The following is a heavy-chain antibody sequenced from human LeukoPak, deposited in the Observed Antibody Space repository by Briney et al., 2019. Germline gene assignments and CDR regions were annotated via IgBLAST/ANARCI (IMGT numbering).Heavy chain of an antibody. CDR2: IKSRTDGGTT. CDR3: STDPDSPTPDY. CDR1: RFTFSNAW. Sequence: GGSLRLSCAASRFTFSNAWMSWVGQAPGKGLEWVGRIKSRTDGGTTDYAAPVKGRFTVSRDDSKNTLYLQMNSLKTEDTAVYYCSTDPDSPTPDYWGQGTLVTVSS. V-gene: IGHV3-15*01. D-gene: IGHD1-14*01. J-gene: IGHJ4*02.